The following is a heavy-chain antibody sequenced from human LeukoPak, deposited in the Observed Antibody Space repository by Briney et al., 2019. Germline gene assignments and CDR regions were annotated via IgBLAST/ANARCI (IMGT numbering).Heavy chain of an antibody. CDR3: ARDGKQLSFDY. V-gene: IGHV4-30-2*01. CDR1: GGSISSGGYS. D-gene: IGHD6-6*01. Sequence: SETLSLTCAVSGGSISSGGYSWSWIRQPPGKGLEWIGYIYHSGSTYYNSSLKSRVTISVDRSKNQFSLKLSSVTAADTAVYYCARDGKQLSFDYWGQGTLVTVSS. J-gene: IGHJ4*02. CDR2: IYHSGST.